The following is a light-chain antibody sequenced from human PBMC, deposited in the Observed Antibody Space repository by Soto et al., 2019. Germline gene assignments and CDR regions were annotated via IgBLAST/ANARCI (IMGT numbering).Light chain of an antibody. CDR2: GAS. Sequence: EIVLTQSPGTLSLSPGERATLSCRASQSVSSSYFAWYQQKPGQAPRLLIYGASSRATGIPDRFSGSGSGTDFTLTISRLEPEDFAVYYFQQYGTSPRTFGQGTKVEIK. CDR3: QQYGTSPRT. CDR1: QSVSSSY. J-gene: IGKJ1*01. V-gene: IGKV3-20*01.